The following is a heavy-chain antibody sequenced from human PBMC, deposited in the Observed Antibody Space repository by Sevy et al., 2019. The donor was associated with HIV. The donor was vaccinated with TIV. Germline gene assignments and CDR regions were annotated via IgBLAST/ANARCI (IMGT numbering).Heavy chain of an antibody. Sequence: GGSLRLSCAASGFTFSSYSMNWVRQAPGKGLEWLASISCSGSYIYYADSVKGRFTISRYKAKNSLSLQKNSVRTDDTAVYYCARDVRGQWELLGGDAFDIWGQGTMVTVSS. V-gene: IGHV3-21*01. CDR3: ARDVRGQWELLGGDAFDI. D-gene: IGHD1-26*01. CDR1: GFTFSSYS. CDR2: ISCSGSYI. J-gene: IGHJ3*02.